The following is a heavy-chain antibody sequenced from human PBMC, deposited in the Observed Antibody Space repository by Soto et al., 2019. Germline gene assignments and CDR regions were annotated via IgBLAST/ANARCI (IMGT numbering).Heavy chain of an antibody. CDR2: INHSGST. D-gene: IGHD3-16*02. V-gene: IGHV4-34*01. CDR1: GGSFSGYS. CDR3: ARVSPYDYVWGSYRSHRYYFDY. J-gene: IGHJ4*02. Sequence: QVQLQQWGAGLLKPSETLSLTCAVYGGSFSGYSWSWIRQPPGKGLEWMGEINHSGSTNYNPSLKSRVTIPVDTSKNQFSLKLGSVTAADTAVYYCARVSPYDYVWGSYRSHRYYFDYWGQGPLVTVSS.